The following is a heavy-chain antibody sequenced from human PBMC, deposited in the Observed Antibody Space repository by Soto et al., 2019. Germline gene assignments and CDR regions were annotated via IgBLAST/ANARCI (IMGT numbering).Heavy chain of an antibody. Sequence: GASVKVSCKASGYTFNNYGISWVRQAPGQGLEWMGWIGPYNGNTGHAQNFQGRVTMTTDTSTNTAYMELRSLRSDDTALYYCARCFCSVGSCYTCWHFDLWGRGTLVTVSS. CDR2: IGPYNGNT. CDR1: GYTFNNYG. D-gene: IGHD2-15*01. CDR3: ARCFCSVGSCYTCWHFDL. J-gene: IGHJ2*01. V-gene: IGHV1-18*01.